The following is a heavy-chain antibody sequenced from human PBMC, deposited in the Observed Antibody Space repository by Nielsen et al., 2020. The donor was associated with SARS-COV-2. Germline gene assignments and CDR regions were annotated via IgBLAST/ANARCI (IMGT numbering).Heavy chain of an antibody. Sequence: GGSLRLSCAASGFTFSSYGMHWVRQAPGKGLEWVAVISYDGSNKYYADSVKGRFTISRDNSKNTLYLQMNSLRAEDTAVYYCARVQDRGAAAGSVDYWGQGTLVTVSS. CDR1: GFTFSSYG. CDR3: ARVQDRGAAAGSVDY. D-gene: IGHD6-13*01. V-gene: IGHV3-33*05. CDR2: ISYDGSNK. J-gene: IGHJ4*02.